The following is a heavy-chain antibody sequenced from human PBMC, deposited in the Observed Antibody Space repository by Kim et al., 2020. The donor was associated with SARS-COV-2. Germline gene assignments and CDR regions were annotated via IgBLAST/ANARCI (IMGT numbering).Heavy chain of an antibody. CDR1: GINFSYYY. J-gene: IGHJ4*02. CDR3: VRVAVGASSWYYFDS. V-gene: IGHV3-11*05. D-gene: IGHD6-13*01. Sequence: GGSLRLSCAASGINFSYYYMSWIRQAPGKGLEWVSYISSSGTYTKYADSLKGRFTISRDNAENSLYLEMNSLSAEDTAVYYCVRVAVGASSWYYFDSWGQGTLVTVSS. CDR2: ISSSGTYT.